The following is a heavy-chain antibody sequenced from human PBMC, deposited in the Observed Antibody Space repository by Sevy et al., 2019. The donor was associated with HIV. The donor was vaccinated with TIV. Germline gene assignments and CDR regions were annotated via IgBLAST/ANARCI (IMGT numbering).Heavy chain of an antibody. D-gene: IGHD2-2*01. V-gene: IGHV3-21*01. Sequence: GGSLRLSCAASGFTFSSYSMNWVRQAPGKGLEWVSSISSGSSYVYYADSVKGRFTISRDNAKNSLYLQMNSLRAEDTAVYYCARDCGCSSTSCVLYLDYWGQGTLVTVSS. CDR3: ARDCGCSSTSCVLYLDY. CDR2: ISSGSSYV. J-gene: IGHJ4*02. CDR1: GFTFSSYS.